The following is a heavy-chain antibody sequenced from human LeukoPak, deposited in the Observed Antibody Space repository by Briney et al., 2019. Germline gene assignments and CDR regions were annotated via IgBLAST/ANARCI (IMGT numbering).Heavy chain of an antibody. D-gene: IGHD4-11*01. CDR2: INPNSGGT. J-gene: IGHJ4*02. CDR1: GYTFTGYY. Sequence: GASVKVSCKASGYTFTGYYMHWVRQAPGQGLEWMGWINPNSGGTNYAQKFQGRVTMTRDTSISTAYMELSSLRSDDTAVYYCAKVGVTLTVYYFDYWGQGTLITVSS. V-gene: IGHV1-2*02. CDR3: AKVGVTLTVYYFDY.